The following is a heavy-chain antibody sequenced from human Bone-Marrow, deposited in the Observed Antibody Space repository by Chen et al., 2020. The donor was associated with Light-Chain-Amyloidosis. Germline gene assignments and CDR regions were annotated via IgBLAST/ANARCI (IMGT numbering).Heavy chain of an antibody. D-gene: IGHD5-12*01. V-gene: IGHV5-51*01. CDR3: ARRRDGYNFDY. CDR2: IYPDDSDA. Sequence: EVPLEQSGPEVKKPGESLKISCKGSGYTFPNYWIGWVRQMPGKGLEWMGVIYPDDSDARYSPSFEGQVTISADKSITTAYLQWRGLKASDTAMYYCARRRDGYNFDYWGQGTLVTVSS. J-gene: IGHJ4*02. CDR1: GYTFPNYW.